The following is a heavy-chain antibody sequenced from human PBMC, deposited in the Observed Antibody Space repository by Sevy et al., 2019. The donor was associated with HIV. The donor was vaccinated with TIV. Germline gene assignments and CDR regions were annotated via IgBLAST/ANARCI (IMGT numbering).Heavy chain of an antibody. CDR1: GGSISSGGYS. V-gene: IGHV4-30-2*01. Sequence: SETLSLTCAVSGGSISSGGYSWSWIRQPPGTGLEWLGYIYHSESTYYNPSLKSRLTISVDRSKNQFSLNLSSVTAADTAVYYCARVATRANHNNWFDPWGQGTLVTVSS. D-gene: IGHD1-1*01. CDR3: ARVATRANHNNWFDP. J-gene: IGHJ5*02. CDR2: IYHSEST.